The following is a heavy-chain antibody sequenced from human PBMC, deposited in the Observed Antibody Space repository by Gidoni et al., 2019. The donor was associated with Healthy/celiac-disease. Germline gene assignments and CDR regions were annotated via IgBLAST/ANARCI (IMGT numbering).Heavy chain of an antibody. Sequence: QVQLVQSGAEVTKPGASVKVSCKASGYTFTSYGTSWVRQAPGQGLEWMGWISAYNGNTNYAQKLQGRVTMTTDTSTSTAYMELRSLRSDDTAVYYCASSGRVPAARGYYYGMDVWGQGTTVTVSS. CDR1: GYTFTSYG. CDR3: ASSGRVPAARGYYYGMDV. V-gene: IGHV1-18*04. D-gene: IGHD2-2*01. CDR2: ISAYNGNT. J-gene: IGHJ6*02.